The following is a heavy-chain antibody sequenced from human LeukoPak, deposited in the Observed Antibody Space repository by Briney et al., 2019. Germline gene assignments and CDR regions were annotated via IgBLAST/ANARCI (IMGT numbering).Heavy chain of an antibody. D-gene: IGHD1-1*01. J-gene: IGHJ4*02. CDR1: GSIFVVLL. Sequence: HLGGPRSSPVPPLGSIFVVLLCPGSAKLQAKGLSGLDFISKDGTNDYYADSVKGRFTISRDNSKNTLYLQMNSLISEDTAVYYCARSTLGTMTRLGDYWGQGTLVTVSS. CDR3: ARSTLGTMTRLGDY. V-gene: IGHV3-30-3*01. CDR2: ISKDGTND.